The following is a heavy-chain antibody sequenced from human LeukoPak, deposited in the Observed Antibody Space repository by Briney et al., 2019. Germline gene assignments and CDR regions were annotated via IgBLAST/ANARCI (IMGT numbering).Heavy chain of an antibody. CDR3: ARTGSSSWYNGDYFDY. CDR2: IYYSGST. J-gene: IGHJ4*02. Sequence: PSETLSLTCTVSGGSISSYYWSWIRQPPGKGLEGIGYIYYSGSTNYNPSLKSRVTISVDTSKNQFSLKLSPVTAADTAVYYCARTGSSSWYNGDYFDYWGQGTLVTVSS. V-gene: IGHV4-59*08. D-gene: IGHD6-13*01. CDR1: GGSISSYY.